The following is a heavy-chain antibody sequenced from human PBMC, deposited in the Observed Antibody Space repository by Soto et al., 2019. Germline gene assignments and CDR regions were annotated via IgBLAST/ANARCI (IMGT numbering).Heavy chain of an antibody. J-gene: IGHJ6*02. V-gene: IGHV3-23*01. CDR2: ISGSGGST. D-gene: IGHD6-19*01. Sequence: EVQLLESGGGLVQPGGSLRLSCAASGFTFSSYAMSWVRQAPGKGLEWVSAISGSGGSTYYADSVKGRFTISRDNSKNTLYLQMNSLRAEDTAVYYCAKGDQWLVQSGNYYYGMDVWGQGTTVTVSS. CDR3: AKGDQWLVQSGNYYYGMDV. CDR1: GFTFSSYA.